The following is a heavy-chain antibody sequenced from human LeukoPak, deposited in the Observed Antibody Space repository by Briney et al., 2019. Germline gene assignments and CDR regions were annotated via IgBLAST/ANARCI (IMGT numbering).Heavy chain of an antibody. D-gene: IGHD2-15*01. Sequence: GGSLRLSCAASGFTFSSYAMHWVRQAPGKGLEWVAVISYDGSNKYYADSVKGRFTISRDNSKNTLYLQMNSLRVEDTAVYYCARAGYCSGGSCYSHYYYGMDVWGQGTMVTVSS. CDR3: ARAGYCSGGSCYSHYYYGMDV. CDR2: ISYDGSNK. V-gene: IGHV3-30-3*01. CDR1: GFTFSSYA. J-gene: IGHJ6*02.